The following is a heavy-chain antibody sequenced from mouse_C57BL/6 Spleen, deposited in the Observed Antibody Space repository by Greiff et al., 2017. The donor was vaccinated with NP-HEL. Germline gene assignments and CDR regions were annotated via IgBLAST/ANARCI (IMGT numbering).Heavy chain of an antibody. V-gene: IGHV1-64*01. Sequence: QVQLQQPGAELVKPGASVKLSCKASGYTFTSYWMHWVKQRPGQGLEWIGMIHPNSGSTNYNEKFKSKATLTVDKSSSTAYMQLSSLTSEDSAVYYCAREITTVVAGAMDYWGQGTSVTVSS. CDR2: IHPNSGST. CDR1: GYTFTSYW. CDR3: AREITTVVAGAMDY. D-gene: IGHD1-1*01. J-gene: IGHJ4*01.